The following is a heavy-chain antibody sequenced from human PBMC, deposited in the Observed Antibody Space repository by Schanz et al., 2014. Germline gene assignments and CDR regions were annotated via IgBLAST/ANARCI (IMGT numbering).Heavy chain of an antibody. Sequence: VQLVESGGGVVQPGRSLRLSCAASGFTFSSYGMNWLRQAPGKGLEWVSVISDSGDTAYYADSVKGRFTISRDNSKNTLFLQMNSLRAEDTAVYYCARDHTTESYYSAGPPIDYWGEGTLLTVSS. CDR1: GFTFSSYG. J-gene: IGHJ4*02. D-gene: IGHD1-26*01. CDR2: ISDSGDTA. V-gene: IGHV3-23*04. CDR3: ARDHTTESYYSAGPPIDY.